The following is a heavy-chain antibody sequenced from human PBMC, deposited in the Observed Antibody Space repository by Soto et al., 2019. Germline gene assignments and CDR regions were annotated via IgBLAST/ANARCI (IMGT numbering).Heavy chain of an antibody. CDR2: INHSGST. D-gene: IGHD2-8*01. CDR1: GGSFSGYY. CDR3: ARGPVALMVYASSVPYFR. Sequence: SETLSLTCAVYGGSFSGYYWSWIRQPPGKGLEWIGEINHSGSTNYIPSLKNRVTISVDTSKNQFSLKLSSVTAADTAVYYCARGPVALMVYASSVPYFRWGQGTLVTVSS. V-gene: IGHV4-34*01. J-gene: IGHJ4*02.